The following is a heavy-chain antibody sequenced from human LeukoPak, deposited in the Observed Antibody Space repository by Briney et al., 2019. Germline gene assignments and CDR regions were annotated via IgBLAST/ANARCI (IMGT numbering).Heavy chain of an antibody. CDR2: INPNSGGT. CDR1: GYTFTGYY. V-gene: IGHV1-2*02. J-gene: IGHJ4*02. D-gene: IGHD3-22*01. CDR3: ARDLGYYYESSGYSPIDY. Sequence: ASVKVSCKASGYTFTGYYMHWVRQAPGQGLEWMGWINPNSGGTNYAQKFQGRVTMTRDTSISTAYMELSRLRSDDTAVYYCARDLGYYYESSGYSPIDYWGQGTLVTVSS.